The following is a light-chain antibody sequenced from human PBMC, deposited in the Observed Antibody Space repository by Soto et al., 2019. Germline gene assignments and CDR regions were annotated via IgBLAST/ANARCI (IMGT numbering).Light chain of an antibody. CDR2: EVS. J-gene: IGLJ1*01. CDR1: SSDVGAYNY. V-gene: IGLV2-14*01. CDR3: TSYTTSGTRV. Sequence: QSALTQPASVSGAPGQSITISCTATSSDVGAYNYVSWYQQHPGKAPKVMIYEVSNRPSGVSNRFSGSKSGNTASLTISGLQAEDEADYYCTSYTTSGTRVFGTGTKLTVL.